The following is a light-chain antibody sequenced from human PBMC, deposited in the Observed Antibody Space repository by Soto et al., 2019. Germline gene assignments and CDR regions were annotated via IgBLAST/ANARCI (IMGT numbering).Light chain of an antibody. J-gene: IGLJ1*01. CDR1: SSGIRDYNY. CDR3: SSKSPDF. Sequence: QSALTQPASVSGSPGQSITISCTGTSSGIRDYNYVSWYQQLPGNAPKLIMYEVSNRPSGISNRFSGSKSSNTASLTISGLQAEDEADYYCSSKSPDFFGTGTMVTVL. V-gene: IGLV2-14*01. CDR2: EVS.